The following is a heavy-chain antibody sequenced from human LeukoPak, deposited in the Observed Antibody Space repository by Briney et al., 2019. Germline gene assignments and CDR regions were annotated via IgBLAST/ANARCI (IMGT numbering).Heavy chain of an antibody. V-gene: IGHV3-48*03. CDR1: GFTFSSSE. CDR2: ISSSGGTI. J-gene: IGHJ4*02. D-gene: IGHD6-13*01. CDR3: AKGSWDTFDY. Sequence: PGGSLRLSCAASGFTFSSSEMNWVRQAPGKGLEWVSYISSSGGTISYADSVKGRFTISKDSSKNTLFLQINYLRDEDAAVYYCAKGSWDTFDYWGQGALVTVSS.